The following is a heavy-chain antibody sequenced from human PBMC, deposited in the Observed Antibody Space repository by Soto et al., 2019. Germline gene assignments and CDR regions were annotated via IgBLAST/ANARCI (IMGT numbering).Heavy chain of an antibody. CDR1: GFTFDDYT. CDR2: ISWDGGST. J-gene: IGHJ6*02. D-gene: IGHD3-3*01. V-gene: IGHV3-43*01. CDR3: AKDISSRSLTIFGVVIIPGGMDV. Sequence: GGSLRLSCAASGFTFDDYTMHWVRQAPGKGLEWVSLISWDGGSTYYADSVKGRFTISRDNSKNSLYLQMNSLRTEDTALYYCAKDISSRSLTIFGVVIIPGGMDVWGQGTTVTVSS.